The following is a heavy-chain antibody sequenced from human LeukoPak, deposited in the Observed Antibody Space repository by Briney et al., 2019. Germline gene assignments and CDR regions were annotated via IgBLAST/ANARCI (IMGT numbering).Heavy chain of an antibody. J-gene: IGHJ4*02. Sequence: PSETLSLTCTLSGGSISTYYWSWIRQPPGKGLEWIGYIYHSGSTNYNPSLKSRVTIPVDTSKSQFSLKLSSVTAADTAVYYCARGGGYASPIGYWGQGALVTVSS. V-gene: IGHV4-59*01. D-gene: IGHD5-12*01. CDR1: GGSISTYY. CDR2: IYHSGST. CDR3: ARGGGYASPIGY.